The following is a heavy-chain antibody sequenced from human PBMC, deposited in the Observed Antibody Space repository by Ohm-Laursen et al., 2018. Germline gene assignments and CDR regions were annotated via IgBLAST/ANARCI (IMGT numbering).Heavy chain of an antibody. J-gene: IGHJ4*02. CDR2: IYYSGST. Sequence: GTLSLTCTVSGGSMTSFYWSWIRQPPRKELEWIGYIYYSGSTNYNPSLKSRVTMSTDTSKNQYSLKLTSVTAADTAVYYCARASLGGHSSSWEFDYWGQGALVTVSS. CDR3: ARASLGGHSSSWEFDY. CDR1: GGSMTSFY. V-gene: IGHV4-59*08. D-gene: IGHD6-13*01.